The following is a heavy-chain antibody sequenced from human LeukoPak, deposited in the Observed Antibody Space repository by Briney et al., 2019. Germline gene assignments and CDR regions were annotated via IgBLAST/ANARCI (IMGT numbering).Heavy chain of an antibody. V-gene: IGHV3-30*02. J-gene: IGHJ4*02. CDR3: ARDQAGSGHYADY. CDR1: GFTFSNYA. Sequence: GGSLRLSCAASGFTFSNYAMHWVRQAPGKGLEWLAYIRYDGSSKYYADFVKGRFTISRDYSKNTLYLHMNSLRAEDTAVYYCARDQAGSGHYADYWGQGTLVTVS. D-gene: IGHD3-10*01. CDR2: IRYDGSSK.